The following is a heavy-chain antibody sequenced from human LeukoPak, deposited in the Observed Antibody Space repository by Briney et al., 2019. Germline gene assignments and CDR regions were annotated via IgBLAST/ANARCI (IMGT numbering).Heavy chain of an antibody. CDR3: ARDYFGSGCFDP. J-gene: IGHJ5*02. CDR2: IYTSGST. CDR1: GGSISSGSYY. D-gene: IGHD3-10*01. Sequence: PSQTLSLTCTVSGGSISSGSYYWSWIRQPAGKGLEWIGRIYTSGSTNYNPSLKSRVTISVDTSKNQFSLKLSSVTAADTAVYYCARDYFGSGCFDPWGQGTLVTVSS. V-gene: IGHV4-61*02.